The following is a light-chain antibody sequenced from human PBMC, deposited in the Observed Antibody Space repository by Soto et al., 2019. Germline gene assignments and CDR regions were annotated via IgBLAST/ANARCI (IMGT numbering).Light chain of an antibody. J-gene: IGLJ2*01. CDR3: SSYAGNNNFVV. V-gene: IGLV2-8*01. CDR2: EVT. Sequence: QSALTQPPSGSGSPGQSVTICCTGTSSDVGAYKYVSWYQQHPGKAPKLMIYEVTKRPSGVPGRFSGSKSGNTASLTVSGLQAEDEADYYCSSYAGNNNFVVFGGGTKLTVL. CDR1: SSDVGAYKY.